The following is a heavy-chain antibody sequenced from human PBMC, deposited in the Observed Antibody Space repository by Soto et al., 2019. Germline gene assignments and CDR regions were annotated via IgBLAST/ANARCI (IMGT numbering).Heavy chain of an antibody. V-gene: IGHV1-69*02. CDR2: IIPILGIA. CDR1: GGTFSSYT. D-gene: IGHD4-17*01. J-gene: IGHJ4*02. Sequence: QVQLVQSGAEVKKPGSSVKVSCKASGGTFSSYTISWVRQAPGQGVEWMGRIIPILGIANYAQKFQGRVTITADKSTSTADMELSSLRSEDTAVYYCAVDYGGNAKFDYWGQGTLVTVSS. CDR3: AVDYGGNAKFDY.